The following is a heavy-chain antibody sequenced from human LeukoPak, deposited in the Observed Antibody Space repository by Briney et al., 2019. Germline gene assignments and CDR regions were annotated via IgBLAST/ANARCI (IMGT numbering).Heavy chain of an antibody. J-gene: IGHJ4*02. CDR3: AREVIGYYDFWSGYIRAKYYFDY. CDR1: GDSVSSNSAA. V-gene: IGHV6-1*01. Sequence: SQTLSLTCAISGDSVSSNSAAWNWIRQSPSRGLEWLGRTYYRSKWYNDYAVSVKSRITINPDTSKNQFSLQLNSVTPEDTAVYYCAREVIGYYDFWSGYIRAKYYFDYWGQGTLVTVSS. CDR2: TYYRSKWYN. D-gene: IGHD3-3*01.